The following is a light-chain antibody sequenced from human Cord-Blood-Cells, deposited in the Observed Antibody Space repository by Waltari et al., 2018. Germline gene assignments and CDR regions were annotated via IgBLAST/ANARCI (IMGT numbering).Light chain of an antibody. CDR1: QSALYSSNNKNS. Sequence: DIVMTQSPDSLAVSLGERSTINCKSSQSALYSSNNKNSLAWYQQKPGQPPKLLIYWASTRESGVPDRFSGSGSGTDFTLTISSLQAEDVAVYYCQQYYSTPRSFGPGTKVDIK. CDR2: WAS. J-gene: IGKJ3*01. CDR3: QQYYSTPRS. V-gene: IGKV4-1*01.